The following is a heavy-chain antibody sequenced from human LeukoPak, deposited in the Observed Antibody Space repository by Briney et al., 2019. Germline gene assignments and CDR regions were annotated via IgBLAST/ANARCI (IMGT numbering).Heavy chain of an antibody. CDR3: AKDPRHITIFRVPLNWFDP. J-gene: IGHJ5*02. CDR1: GFTFSSYA. V-gene: IGHV3-23*01. D-gene: IGHD3-3*01. Sequence: GGSLRLSCAASGFTFSSYAMSWVRQAPGKGLEWVSAISGSGGSTYYADSVKGRFTISRDNSKNTLYLQMNSLRAEDTAVYYCAKDPRHITIFRVPLNWFDPWGQGTLVTVSS. CDR2: ISGSGGST.